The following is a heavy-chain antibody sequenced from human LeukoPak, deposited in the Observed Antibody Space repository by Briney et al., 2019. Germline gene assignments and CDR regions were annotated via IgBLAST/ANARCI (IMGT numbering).Heavy chain of an antibody. V-gene: IGHV1-8*02. CDR3: ASSLQHSSGWNFQH. CDR1: GGTFSSYA. Sequence: GSSVKVSCKASGGTFSSYAISWVRQATGQGLEWMGRMNPNRGDTDYAQKFQGRVTMTRDTSISTAYMELSRLRSDDTAVYYCASSLQHSSGWNFQHWGQGTLVTVSS. CDR2: MNPNRGDT. D-gene: IGHD6-19*01. J-gene: IGHJ1*01.